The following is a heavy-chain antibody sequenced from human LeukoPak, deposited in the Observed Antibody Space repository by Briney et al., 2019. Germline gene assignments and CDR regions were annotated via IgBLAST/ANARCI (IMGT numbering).Heavy chain of an antibody. CDR2: ISSSSSTI. CDR3: AREVWNYDILTGYYDY. D-gene: IGHD3-9*01. J-gene: IGHJ4*02. V-gene: IGHV3-48*04. CDR1: GFTFSSYS. Sequence: GGSLRLSCAASGFTFSSYSMNWVRQAPGKGLEWVSCISSSSSTIYYADSVKGRFTISRDNAKNSLYLQMNSLRAEDTAVYYCAREVWNYDILTGYYDYWGQGTLVTVSS.